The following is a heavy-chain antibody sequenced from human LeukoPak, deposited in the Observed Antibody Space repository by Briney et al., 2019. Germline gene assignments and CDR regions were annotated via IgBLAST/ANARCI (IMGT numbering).Heavy chain of an antibody. CDR1: GFTFSNYW. CDR2: INSDGINT. D-gene: IGHD3-22*01. CDR3: ARDLGPYHDTSDNWFDP. J-gene: IGHJ5*02. V-gene: IGHV3-74*01. Sequence: GWSLTLSCAASGFTFSNYWMHWVRQAAGKGLVWVSRINSDGINTSYADSVKGRFTISRDNAKNTLNLQMNRLRAEDTAVYYCARDLGPYHDTSDNWFDPWGQGTLVTVSS.